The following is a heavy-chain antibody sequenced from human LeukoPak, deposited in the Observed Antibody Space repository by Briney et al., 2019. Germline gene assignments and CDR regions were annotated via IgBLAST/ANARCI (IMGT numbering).Heavy chain of an antibody. CDR3: AKASTVYYYDSSGYYYD. J-gene: IGHJ4*02. D-gene: IGHD3-22*01. Sequence: GGSLRLSCAASGFTFSSYWMHWVRQAPGKGLVWVSRINSDGSSTNYADSVKGRFTISRDNAKNMLYLQMNSLRAEDTAVYYCAKASTVYYYDSSGYYYDWGQGTLVTVSS. V-gene: IGHV3-74*01. CDR2: INSDGSST. CDR1: GFTFSSYW.